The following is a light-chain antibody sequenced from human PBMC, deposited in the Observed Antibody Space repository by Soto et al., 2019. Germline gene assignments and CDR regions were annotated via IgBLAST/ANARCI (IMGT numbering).Light chain of an antibody. J-gene: IGKJ4*01. CDR2: TAS. V-gene: IGKV1D-12*01. Sequence: DIQMTQSPSSVSASVGDRVTITCRASQDIGSWLAWYQQKPGKAPKLLIYTASTLQSGVPSRFRGSGSGTDFTLTINSLQPEDFATYYCQQASSFPLTFGGGTKVDIK. CDR3: QQASSFPLT. CDR1: QDIGSW.